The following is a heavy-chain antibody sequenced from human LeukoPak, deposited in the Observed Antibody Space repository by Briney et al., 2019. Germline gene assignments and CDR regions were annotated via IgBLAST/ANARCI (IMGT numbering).Heavy chain of an antibody. D-gene: IGHD2-8*02. J-gene: IGHJ2*01. V-gene: IGHV3-7*01. Sequence: GGSLRLSCAGSGFIFNSHWMTWVRQAPGMGLEWVGNIRQDGDEKFYADSVRDRFTISRDNAKNSLYLHLNSLRAEDTAIYYCARVRTEWYIDLWGRGTLVTVSS. CDR1: GFIFNSHW. CDR2: IRQDGDEK. CDR3: ARVRTEWYIDL.